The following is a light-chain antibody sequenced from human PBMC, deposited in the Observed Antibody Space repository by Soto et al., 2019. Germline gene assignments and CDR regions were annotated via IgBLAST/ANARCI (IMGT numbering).Light chain of an antibody. CDR3: QQRISRPLT. CDR2: DSS. V-gene: IGKV3-11*01. CDR1: QSITNF. J-gene: IGKJ4*01. Sequence: ELVLTQSPATLSLSPGERATLSYRASQSITNFLAWYQQRPGQTPRLLIYDSSIRAAGFPARFSGSGSGTDFTLTINNLEPEDFAVYFCQQRISRPLTFGGGTKVEI.